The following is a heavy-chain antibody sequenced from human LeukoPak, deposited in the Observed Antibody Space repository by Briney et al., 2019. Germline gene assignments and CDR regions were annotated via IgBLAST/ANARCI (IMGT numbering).Heavy chain of an antibody. D-gene: IGHD1-14*01. CDR1: GFIFDTHT. Sequence: GGSLRLSCTASGFIFDTHTLTWVRQAPGKGLEWVASISGSGDSTNYGDSVKGRFTISRDNFKRTVHLEMSNLRADDMAMYYCVRRAAVRGMDFWGLGTTVSVSS. CDR3: VRRAAVRGMDF. CDR2: ISGSGDST. V-gene: IGHV3-23*01. J-gene: IGHJ6*02.